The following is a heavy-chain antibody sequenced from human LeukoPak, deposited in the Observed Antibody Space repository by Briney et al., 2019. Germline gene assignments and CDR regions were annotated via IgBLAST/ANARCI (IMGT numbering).Heavy chain of an antibody. CDR1: GYTFNSYG. CDR2: INPNSGGT. V-gene: IGHV1-2*02. J-gene: IGHJ5*02. CDR3: AKALISSGWANWFDP. D-gene: IGHD6-19*01. Sequence: ASVKVSCKASGYTFNSYGFSWVRQAPGQGLEWMGWINPNSGGTNYAQKFQGRVTMTRDTSISTAYMELSRLRSDDTAVYYCAKALISSGWANWFDPWGQGTLVTVSS.